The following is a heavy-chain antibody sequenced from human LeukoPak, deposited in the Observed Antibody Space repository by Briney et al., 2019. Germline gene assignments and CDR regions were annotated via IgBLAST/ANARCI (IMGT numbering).Heavy chain of an antibody. J-gene: IGHJ4*02. CDR2: IKQDGSEK. D-gene: IGHD6-19*01. Sequence: GGSLRLSCAASGFTFSSYAMSWVRQAPGKGLEWVANIKQDGSEKYYVDSVKGRFTISRDNAKNSLYLQMNSLRAEDTAVYYCARGYSSGWYEDYWGQGTLVTVSS. CDR3: ARGYSSGWYEDY. CDR1: GFTFSSYA. V-gene: IGHV3-7*01.